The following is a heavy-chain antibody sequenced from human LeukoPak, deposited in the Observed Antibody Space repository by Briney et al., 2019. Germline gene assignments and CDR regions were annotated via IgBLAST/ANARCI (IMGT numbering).Heavy chain of an antibody. D-gene: IGHD3-10*01. CDR2: IYPGDSYT. J-gene: IGHJ4*02. V-gene: IGHV5-51*01. Sequence: GESLKTSCTGSGYSFSNYWIGWVRQMPGKGLEWMGIIYPGDSYTRYSPSFQGQVTISADKSISTAYLQWSSLKASDTAMYYCARPALWFGGYFDYWGQGTLVTVSS. CDR1: GYSFSNYW. CDR3: ARPALWFGGYFDY.